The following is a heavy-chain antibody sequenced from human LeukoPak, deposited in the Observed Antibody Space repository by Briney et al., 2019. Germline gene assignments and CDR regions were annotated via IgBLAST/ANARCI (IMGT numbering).Heavy chain of an antibody. CDR1: GYTFTSYG. V-gene: IGHV1-18*01. CDR3: ARVSSMGFGETGYYFDS. J-gene: IGHJ4*02. D-gene: IGHD3-10*01. CDR2: ISAYNGNT. Sequence: ASVKVSCKASGYTFTSYGISWVRQAPGQGLEWMGWISAYNGNTNYAQKLQGRVTMTTDTSTSTAYMELRSLRSDDTAVYYCARVSSMGFGETGYYFDSWGQEPRVTVSS.